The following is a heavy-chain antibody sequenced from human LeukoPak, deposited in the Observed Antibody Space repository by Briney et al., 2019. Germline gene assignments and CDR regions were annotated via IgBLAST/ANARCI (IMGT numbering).Heavy chain of an antibody. CDR2: INPSDGFT. V-gene: IGHV1-46*01. Sequence: ASVKVSCKASGYTFTGYYMHWVRQAPGQGLEWMGMINPSDGFTSYAQKFQGRVTMTRDMSTSTVYMELSSLRSEDTAVYYCAREHGDWDDAFDIWGQGTMVTVSS. CDR1: GYTFTGYY. J-gene: IGHJ3*02. D-gene: IGHD4-17*01. CDR3: AREHGDWDDAFDI.